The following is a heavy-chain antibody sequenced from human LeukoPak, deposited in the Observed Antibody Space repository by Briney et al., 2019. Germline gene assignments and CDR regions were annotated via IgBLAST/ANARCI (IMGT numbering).Heavy chain of an antibody. CDR2: ISSSGSTI. J-gene: IGHJ6*02. CDR1: GFTFSSYE. V-gene: IGHV3-48*03. Sequence: PGGSLRLSCAASGFTFSSYEMNWVRQAPGKGLEWVSYISSSGSTIYYADSVKGRFTISRDNAKNSLYVQMNSLRAEDTAVYYCARRQQWLVYQRSLVYYYYGMDVWGQGTTVTVSS. CDR3: ARRQQWLVYQRSLVYYYYGMDV. D-gene: IGHD6-19*01.